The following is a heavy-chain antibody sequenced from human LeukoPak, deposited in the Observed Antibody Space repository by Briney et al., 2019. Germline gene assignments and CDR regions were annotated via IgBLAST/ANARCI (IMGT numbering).Heavy chain of an antibody. CDR2: ISSSSSTI. D-gene: IGHD2-15*01. CDR1: GFTFSSYS. V-gene: IGHV3-48*01. Sequence: GGSLRLSCAASGFTFSSYSVNWVRQAPGKGLEWVSYISSSSSTIYYADSVKGRFTISRDNAKNSLYLQMNSLRAEDTAVYYCARWYSGGGDAFDIWGQGTMVTVSS. J-gene: IGHJ3*02. CDR3: ARWYSGGGDAFDI.